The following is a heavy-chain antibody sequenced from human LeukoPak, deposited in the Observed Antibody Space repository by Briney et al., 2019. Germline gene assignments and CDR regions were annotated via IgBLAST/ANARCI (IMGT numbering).Heavy chain of an antibody. CDR2: ISGSGGST. V-gene: IGHV3-23*01. Sequence: GGSLRLSCAASGFTLSSYAMSWVRQAPGKGLEWVSAISGSGGSTYYADSVKGRFTISRDNSKNTLYLQMNSLRAEDTAVYYCAKSSGYSYGYYFDYWGQGTLVTVSS. CDR3: AKSSGYSYGYYFDY. D-gene: IGHD5-18*01. J-gene: IGHJ4*02. CDR1: GFTLSSYA.